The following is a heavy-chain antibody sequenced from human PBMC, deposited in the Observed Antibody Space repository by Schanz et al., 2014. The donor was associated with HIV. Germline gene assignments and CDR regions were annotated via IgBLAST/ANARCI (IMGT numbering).Heavy chain of an antibody. CDR3: ARVGGWGAFDI. D-gene: IGHD3-10*01. CDR2: TWYDGSNK. CDR1: GFTFRSYG. Sequence: QVQLVESGGGVVQPGRSLRLSCAASGFTFRSYGMHWVRQAPGKGLEWVAVTWYDGSNKYYADSVKGRFTISRDYSKNTLYLQMNSLRAEDTAVYFCARVGGWGAFDIWGQGTMVAVSS. V-gene: IGHV3-33*01. J-gene: IGHJ3*02.